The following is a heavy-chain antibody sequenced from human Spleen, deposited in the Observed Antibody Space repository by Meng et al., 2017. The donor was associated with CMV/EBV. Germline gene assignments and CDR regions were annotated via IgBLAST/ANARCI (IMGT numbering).Heavy chain of an antibody. CDR3: ARATVTTNWFDP. CDR2: TYYRSKWYN. CDR1: GDSVSSNSAA. D-gene: IGHD4-17*01. V-gene: IGHV6-1*01. Sequence: SGDSVSSNSAAWHWIRQSPSRGLEWLGRTYYRSKWYNDYAVSVKSRITINPDTSKNQFSLQLNSVTPEDTAVYYCARATVTTNWFDPWGQGTLVTVSS. J-gene: IGHJ5*02.